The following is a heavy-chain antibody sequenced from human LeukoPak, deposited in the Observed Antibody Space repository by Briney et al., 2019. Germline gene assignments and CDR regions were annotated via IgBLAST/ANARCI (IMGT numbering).Heavy chain of an antibody. V-gene: IGHV3-23*01. J-gene: IGHJ5*01. D-gene: IGHD6-6*01. CDR1: GFTFSSYV. Sequence: GESLRLSCAASGFTFSSYVMSWVRQAPGKGLEWVSGISGSDGSTYYADSVKGRFTISRDNSKNTLYLQMNSLRAEDTAVYYCASLKYFVSWGQGTLVTVSS. CDR2: ISGSDGST. CDR3: ASLKYFVS.